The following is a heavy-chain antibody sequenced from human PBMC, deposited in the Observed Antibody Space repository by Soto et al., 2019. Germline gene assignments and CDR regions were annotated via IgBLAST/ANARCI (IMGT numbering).Heavy chain of an antibody. J-gene: IGHJ3*02. CDR3: ASSGSCYECAFDI. D-gene: IGHD2-15*01. Sequence: QVQLVQSGAEVKKPGSSVKVSCKASGGTFSSYAISWERQAPGQGLEWMGGIIPIFGTANYAQKFQGRVTITADESTSPAHMELSSLISDDTAVYCCASSGSCYECAFDIWMQRTMVTVS. CDR2: IIPIFGTA. CDR1: GGTFSSYA. V-gene: IGHV1-69*12.